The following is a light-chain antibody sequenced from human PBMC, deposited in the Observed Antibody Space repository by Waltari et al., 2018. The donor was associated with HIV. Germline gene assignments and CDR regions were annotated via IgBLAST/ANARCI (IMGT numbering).Light chain of an antibody. J-gene: IGLJ1*01. CDR3: AAWDDSLGAHYV. V-gene: IGLV1-44*01. CDR2: SNN. CDR1: RTNIGSNT. Sequence: QSILTQPPSASGTPGQRVTVSCSGSRTNIGSNTVNWYQQLPGTAPKLLILSNNQRPSGVPDRFSGSKSGTSASLAISGLQSDDEADYYCAAWDDSLGAHYVFGTGTKVTVL.